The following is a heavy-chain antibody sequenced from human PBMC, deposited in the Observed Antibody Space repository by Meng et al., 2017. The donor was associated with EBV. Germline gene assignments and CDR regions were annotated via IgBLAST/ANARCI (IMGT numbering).Heavy chain of an antibody. CDR2: IPSDASHNK. J-gene: IGHJ5*02. D-gene: IGHD1-14*01. CDR1: GFTFSNYG. V-gene: IGHV3-30*18. Sequence: QKHLVGSGGGVVQPGRSLRLPCAASGFTFSNYGFHWVRQAPGKGPEWVAIIPSDASHNKYYADSVKGRFTISRDNSKNTLYLQMNSLRTEDTAVYYCAKDLSGRFDPWGQGTLVTVSS. CDR3: AKDLSGRFDP.